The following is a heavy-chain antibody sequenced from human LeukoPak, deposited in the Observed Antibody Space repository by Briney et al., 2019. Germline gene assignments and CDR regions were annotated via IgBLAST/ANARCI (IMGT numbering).Heavy chain of an antibody. CDR3: AKAEWEQYYFDY. CDR2: IRYDGSNK. Sequence: GGSLRLSCAASGFTFSSYGMHWVRQAPGKGLEWVAFIRYDGSNKYYADSVKGRFTISRDNSKNTLYLQMNGLRAEDTAVYYCAKAEWEQYYFDYWGQGTLVTVSS. D-gene: IGHD1-26*01. CDR1: GFTFSSYG. J-gene: IGHJ4*02. V-gene: IGHV3-30*02.